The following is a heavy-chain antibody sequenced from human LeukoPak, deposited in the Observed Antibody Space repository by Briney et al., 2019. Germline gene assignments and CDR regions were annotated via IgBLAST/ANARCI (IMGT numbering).Heavy chain of an antibody. V-gene: IGHV1-3*01. Sequence: ASVKVSCKASGYTFTSYAMHWVRQAPGQRLEWMGWINAGNGNTKYSQKFQGRVTITRDTSASTAYMELRSLRSEDTAVYYCARDGYCSGGSCYPTDYWGQGTLVTVSS. J-gene: IGHJ4*02. CDR3: ARDGYCSGGSCYPTDY. D-gene: IGHD2-15*01. CDR2: INAGNGNT. CDR1: GYTFTSYA.